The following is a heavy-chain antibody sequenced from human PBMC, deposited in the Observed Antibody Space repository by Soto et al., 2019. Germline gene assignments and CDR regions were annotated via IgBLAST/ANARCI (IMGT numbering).Heavy chain of an antibody. CDR1: GFILSDCA. CDR2: ISSSSVI. V-gene: IGHV3-48*01. D-gene: IGHD7-27*01. J-gene: IGHJ6*03. CDR3: ARDLSWGSNWYYYMDV. Sequence: EVQLVESGGGLVQPGGSLRLSCATSGFILSDCAMNWVRQAPGKGLEGVSYISSSSVIDYADSVKGRFTVSRDNARNSLYLRMNSLRAEDTAVYYCARDLSWGSNWYYYMDVWGKGTTVTVSS.